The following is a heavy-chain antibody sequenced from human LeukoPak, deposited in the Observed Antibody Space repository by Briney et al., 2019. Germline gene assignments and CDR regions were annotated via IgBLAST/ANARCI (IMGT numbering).Heavy chain of an antibody. J-gene: IGHJ4*02. V-gene: IGHV3-48*03. CDR3: ARLQWFGGYYFDY. D-gene: IGHD3-10*01. CDR2: ISSSGSTI. Sequence: GGFLRLSCAASGFTFSSYEMNWVRQAPGKGLEWVSYISSSGSTIYYADSVKGRFTISRDNAKNSLYLQMNSLRAEDTAVYYCARLQWFGGYYFDYWGQGTLVTVSS. CDR1: GFTFSSYE.